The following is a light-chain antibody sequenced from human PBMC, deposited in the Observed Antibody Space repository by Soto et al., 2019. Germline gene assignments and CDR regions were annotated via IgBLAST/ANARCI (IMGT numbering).Light chain of an antibody. J-gene: IGKJ5*01. Sequence: EIVMTQSPATLSVSPGERATLSCRASQSVSGNFAWYQQIPGQAPRLLIYGASTRATGIPARFSGSGSGTEFTLTISSLQSEDFAGYYCQQYHNWPPITFGQGTRLEIK. CDR2: GAS. CDR3: QQYHNWPPIT. V-gene: IGKV3-15*01. CDR1: QSVSGN.